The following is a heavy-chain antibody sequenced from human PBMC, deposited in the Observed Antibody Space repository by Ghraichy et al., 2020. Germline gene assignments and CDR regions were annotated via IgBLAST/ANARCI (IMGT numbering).Heavy chain of an antibody. CDR2: IYSGGST. Sequence: GESLNISCAASGFTVSSYYMSWVRQAPGKGLEWVSVIYSGGSTYYADSVKRGFTISRDNYKNTLYLQMNSLRTEDTAVYYCARDLPTRIWGQGTMVTVSS. J-gene: IGHJ3*02. CDR1: GFTVSSYY. CDR3: ARDLPTRI. V-gene: IGHV3-53*01.